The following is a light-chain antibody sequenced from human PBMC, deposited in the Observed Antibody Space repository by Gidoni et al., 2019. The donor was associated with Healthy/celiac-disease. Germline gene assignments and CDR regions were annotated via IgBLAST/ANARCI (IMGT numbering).Light chain of an antibody. CDR2: GAS. CDR1: QSVSSSY. CDR3: QQYGSSPLT. J-gene: IGKJ4*01. Sequence: DIVVTQSPGTLSLSPGERATLSCRASQSVSSSYLAWYQQKPGQAPRLLIYGASSRATDIPERFSGSGSGTNLTLTISRLEPEDFAVYYCQQYGSSPLTFGGGTKVEIK. V-gene: IGKV3-20*01.